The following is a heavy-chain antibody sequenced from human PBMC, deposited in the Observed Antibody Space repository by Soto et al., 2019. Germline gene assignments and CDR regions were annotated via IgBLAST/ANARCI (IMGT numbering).Heavy chain of an antibody. CDR2: IYYSGTT. CDR1: GGSISSGDYY. Sequence: PSETLSLTCTVSGGSISSGDYYWSWIRQPPGKGLEWIGYIYYSGTTYYNPSLKSRLTISVDTSKNHFSLRLTSVTVADTAVYYCARDLWVEPELYYYGMDVWGQGTTVT. D-gene: IGHD1-1*01. CDR3: ARDLWVEPELYYYGMDV. J-gene: IGHJ6*02. V-gene: IGHV4-30-4*01.